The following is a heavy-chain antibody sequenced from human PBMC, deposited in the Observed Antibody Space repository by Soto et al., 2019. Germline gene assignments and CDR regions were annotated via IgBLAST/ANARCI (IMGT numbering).Heavy chain of an antibody. J-gene: IGHJ4*02. D-gene: IGHD3-22*01. Sequence: SETLSLTCTVSGGSISSYYWSWIRQPPGKGLEWIGYIYYSGSTNYNPSLKSRVTISVDTSKNQFSLKLSSVTAADTAVYYCARHMNYYDSSGYHLGFDYWGQGTLVTVSS. CDR3: ARHMNYYDSSGYHLGFDY. CDR2: IYYSGST. V-gene: IGHV4-59*08. CDR1: GGSISSYY.